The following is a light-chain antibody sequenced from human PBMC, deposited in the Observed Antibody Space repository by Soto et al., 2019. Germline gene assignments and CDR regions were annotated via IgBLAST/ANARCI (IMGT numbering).Light chain of an antibody. V-gene: IGKV3-20*01. CDR3: QQYGSSPRQIT. CDR2: GAS. J-gene: IGKJ5*01. CDR1: QSVSSY. Sequence: IVFVHSPATPSFSPGERATLSSRALQSVSSYLAWYQQKPGQAPRFLIYGASSRATGIPDRFSGSGSGTDFTLTISRLEPEDFAVYYCQQYGSSPRQITFGQGTRLEIK.